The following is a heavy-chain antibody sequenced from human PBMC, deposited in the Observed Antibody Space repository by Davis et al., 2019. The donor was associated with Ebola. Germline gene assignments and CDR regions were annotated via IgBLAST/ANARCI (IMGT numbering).Heavy chain of an antibody. CDR3: VRAVVGGEMWFDS. V-gene: IGHV4-39*01. CDR2: FYYAGDA. Sequence: SETLSLTCIVTGDSVTSFSYYWGWVRQSPGKGLEWIGNFYYAGDASYNPSLNSRATVSADTSKHQLALKLTSVTAADTAVYYCVRAVVGGEMWFDSWGQGTLVIVSS. CDR1: GDSVTSFSYY. D-gene: IGHD1-26*01. J-gene: IGHJ5*01.